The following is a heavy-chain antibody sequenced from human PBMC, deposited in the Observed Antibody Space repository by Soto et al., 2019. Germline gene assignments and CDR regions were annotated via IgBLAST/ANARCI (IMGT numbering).Heavy chain of an antibody. Sequence: GGSLRLSCAASGFTFSNAWMSWVRQAPGKGLEWVGRIKSKTDGGTTDYAAPVKGRFTISRDNSKNKLHLQMNDLRAEDTATYYCAKNGQWLATPPEAWGQGTLVTVSS. CDR2: IKSKTDGGTT. V-gene: IGHV3-15*05. J-gene: IGHJ4*02. CDR1: GFTFSNAW. D-gene: IGHD6-19*01. CDR3: AKNGQWLATPPEA.